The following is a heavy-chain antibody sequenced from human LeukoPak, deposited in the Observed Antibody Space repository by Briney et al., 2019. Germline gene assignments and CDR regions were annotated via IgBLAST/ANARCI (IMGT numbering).Heavy chain of an antibody. Sequence: GGSLRLSCAASGFTFSSYGMHWVRRAPGKGLEWVAVIWYDGSNKYYADSVKGRFTISRDNSKNTLYLQMNSLRAEDTAVYYCARDPFAVYDSSGYYYYYYGMDVWGQGTTVTVSS. V-gene: IGHV3-33*01. CDR2: IWYDGSNK. J-gene: IGHJ6*02. D-gene: IGHD3-22*01. CDR3: ARDPFAVYDSSGYYYYYYGMDV. CDR1: GFTFSSYG.